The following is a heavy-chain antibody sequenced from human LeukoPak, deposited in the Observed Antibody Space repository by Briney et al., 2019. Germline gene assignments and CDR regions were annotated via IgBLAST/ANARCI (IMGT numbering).Heavy chain of an antibody. CDR3: ARDEDYYGSGSYTAPDAFDI. Sequence: PGGSLRLSCAASGFTFSSYSMNWIRQALGKGLEWVSYISSSSSTIYYADSVKGRFTISRDNAKNSLYLQMNSLRAEGTAVYYCARDEDYYGSGSYTAPDAFDIWRQGTMVTVSS. CDR2: ISSSSSTI. D-gene: IGHD3-10*01. V-gene: IGHV3-48*01. J-gene: IGHJ3*02. CDR1: GFTFSSYS.